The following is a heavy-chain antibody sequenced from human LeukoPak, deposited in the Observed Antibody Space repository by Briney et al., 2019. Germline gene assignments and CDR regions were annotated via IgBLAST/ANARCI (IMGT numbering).Heavy chain of an antibody. D-gene: IGHD4-11*01. CDR1: GYTFSDYG. V-gene: IGHV1-18*01. CDR2: ISAFNGNT. Sequence: ASVKVSCKASGYTFSDYGISWVRQAPGQGLEWMGWISAFNGNTIYAQKFQGRLTVPTDTSTSTAYMDLRSLRSDDTAVYYCARVKDSSWSNYYGMDVWGQGTTVTVSS. CDR3: ARVKDSSWSNYYGMDV. J-gene: IGHJ6*02.